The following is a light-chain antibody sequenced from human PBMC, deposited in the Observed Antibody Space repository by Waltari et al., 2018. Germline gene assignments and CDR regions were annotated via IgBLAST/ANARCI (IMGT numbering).Light chain of an antibody. V-gene: IGKV3-20*01. J-gene: IGKJ1*01. Sequence: EIVLTQSPGTLSLSPGERATLSCRASQCVSSSYLAWYQQKPGPAPRLRIYGASSRATGIPDRFSGSGSGTDFTLTISRLEPEDFAVYYCQQYGSSLTWTFGQGTKVEIK. CDR2: GAS. CDR3: QQYGSSLTWT. CDR1: QCVSSSY.